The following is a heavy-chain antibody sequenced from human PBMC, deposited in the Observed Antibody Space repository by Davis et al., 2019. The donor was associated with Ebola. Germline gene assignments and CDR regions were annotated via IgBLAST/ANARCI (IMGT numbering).Heavy chain of an antibody. CDR2: INSDGSST. CDR1: GFTFSSYW. D-gene: IGHD3-3*01. V-gene: IGHV3-74*01. CDR3: ARESSITIFGVVPLYYYYGMDV. Sequence: GESLKISCAASGFTFSSYWMHWVRQAPGKGLVWVSRINSDGSSTSYADSVKGRFTISRDNAKNTLYLKMNSLRAEDTAVYYCARESSITIFGVVPLYYYYGMDVWGQGTTVTVSS. J-gene: IGHJ6*02.